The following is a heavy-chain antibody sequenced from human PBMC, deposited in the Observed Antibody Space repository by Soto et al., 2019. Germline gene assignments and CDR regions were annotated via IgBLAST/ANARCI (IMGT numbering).Heavy chain of an antibody. CDR2: IYYSGST. Sequence: SETLSLTCTVSGGSISSGGYYWSWIRQHPGKGLEWIGYIYYSGSTYYNPSLKSRVTISVDTSKNQFSLKLSSVTAADTAVYYCARGGRGGNNWFDPWGQGTLVTVSS. CDR1: GGSISSGGYY. V-gene: IGHV4-31*03. J-gene: IGHJ5*02. CDR3: ARGGRGGNNWFDP. D-gene: IGHD2-15*01.